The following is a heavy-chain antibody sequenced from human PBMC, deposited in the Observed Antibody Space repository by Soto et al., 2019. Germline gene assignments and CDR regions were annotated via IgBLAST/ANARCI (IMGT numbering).Heavy chain of an antibody. Sequence: QVQLVESGGGVVQPGRSLRLSCAASGFTFSSYAMHWVRQAPGKGLEWVALIWNHGREDSYADSVKGRFTISRDNSKNALYLQMNSLRADDTAVYYCVRGPWLVGDVTSFDYWGQGTLVTVSS. J-gene: IGHJ4*02. D-gene: IGHD6-19*01. CDR3: VRGPWLVGDVTSFDY. CDR1: GFTFSSYA. CDR2: IWNHGRED. V-gene: IGHV3-33*08.